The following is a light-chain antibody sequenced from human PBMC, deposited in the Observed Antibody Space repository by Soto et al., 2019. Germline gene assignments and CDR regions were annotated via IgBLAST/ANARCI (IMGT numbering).Light chain of an antibody. Sequence: QHVLTQPPSASGTPGQRVTISCSGSSSNIGSNTVNWYQQLPGTAPKLLIYSNNQRPSGVPDRFSGSKSGTSASLAISGLQSEDEAEYYCAAWDDSLNGVVFGGGTKLTVL. CDR2: SNN. CDR1: SSNIGSNT. CDR3: AAWDDSLNGVV. V-gene: IGLV1-44*01. J-gene: IGLJ3*02.